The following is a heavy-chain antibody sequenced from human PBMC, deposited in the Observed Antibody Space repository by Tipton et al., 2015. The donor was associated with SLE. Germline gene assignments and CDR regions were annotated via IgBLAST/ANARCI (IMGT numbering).Heavy chain of an antibody. CDR1: GFTFSNYA. J-gene: IGHJ6*02. Sequence: SLRLSCAASGFTFSNYAMSWFRQAPGKGLQWVSVIYSGGTTYYIGSVKGRFAISRDNSKSTLYLQMNSLRAEDTAIYYCAKDRCSSTSCYAPGDMDVWGQGTTVTVSS. CDR2: IYSGGTT. D-gene: IGHD2-2*01. CDR3: AKDRCSSTSCYAPGDMDV. V-gene: IGHV3-23*03.